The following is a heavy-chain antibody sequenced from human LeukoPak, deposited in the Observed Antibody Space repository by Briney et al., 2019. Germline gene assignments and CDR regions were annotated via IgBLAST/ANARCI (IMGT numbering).Heavy chain of an antibody. CDR3: ARDRTALFGVASNNYYGMDV. CDR2: INSSPGST. J-gene: IGHJ6*02. CDR1: GYTFTNYY. D-gene: IGHD3-3*01. Sequence: ASVKVSCKASGYTFTNYYIHWVRQAPGQGLEWMGIINSSPGSTRYAQMFQGRVTMTSDTSTSTVYMELSSLRSEDTAVYYCARDRTALFGVASNNYYGMDVWGQGTTVVVSS. V-gene: IGHV1-46*01.